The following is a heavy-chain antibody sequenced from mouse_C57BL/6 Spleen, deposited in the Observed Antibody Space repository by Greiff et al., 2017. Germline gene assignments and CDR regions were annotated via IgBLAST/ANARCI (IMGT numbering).Heavy chain of an antibody. Sequence: VQLKESGGGLVKPGGSLKLSCAASGFTFSSYAMSWVRQTPEKRLEWVATISDGGSYTYYPDNVKGRFTISRDNAKNNLYLQMSHLKSEDTAMYYCARDYYSNFCFAYWGQGTLVTVSA. J-gene: IGHJ3*01. CDR2: ISDGGSYT. V-gene: IGHV5-4*01. CDR3: ARDYYSNFCFAY. CDR1: GFTFSSYA. D-gene: IGHD2-5*01.